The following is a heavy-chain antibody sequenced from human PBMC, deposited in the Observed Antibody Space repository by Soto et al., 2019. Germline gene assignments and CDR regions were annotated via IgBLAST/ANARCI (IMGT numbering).Heavy chain of an antibody. J-gene: IGHJ6*02. CDR3: ATTAGLPNYYYYGMAV. CDR1: GYSFTSYW. V-gene: IGHV5-10-1*01. D-gene: IGHD4-17*01. CDR2: IDPSDSYT. Sequence: GESLKISCKGSGYSFTSYWISWVRQMPGKGLEWMGRIDPSDSYTNYSPSFQGHVTISADKSISTAYLQWSSLKASDTAMYYCATTAGLPNYYYYGMAVWGQGTTVTVSS.